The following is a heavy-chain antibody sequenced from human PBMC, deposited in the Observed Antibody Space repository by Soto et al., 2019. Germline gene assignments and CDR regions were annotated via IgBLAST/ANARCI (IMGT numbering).Heavy chain of an antibody. CDR2: IYPGDSDT. D-gene: IGHD6-6*01. Sequence: PGQSLKISCKGAGDRFTSYWIGCVRQIPGKGLEWMRIIYPGDSDTRYSPSFQGQVTISPANSISTAYLQWSSLKASVTAMYYCGRPGLEYSRSPDAFGIWGEGTLLTVSS. J-gene: IGHJ3*02. V-gene: IGHV5-51*01. CDR3: GRPGLEYSRSPDAFGI. CDR1: GDRFTSYW.